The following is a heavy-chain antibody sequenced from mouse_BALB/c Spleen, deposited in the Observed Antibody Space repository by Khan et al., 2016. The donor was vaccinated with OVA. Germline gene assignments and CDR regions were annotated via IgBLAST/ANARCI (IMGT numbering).Heavy chain of an antibody. CDR1: GYTFTNYG. CDR2: INTNTGEP. J-gene: IGHJ4*01. CDR3: ARSCWLRHPMDY. D-gene: IGHD2-2*01. V-gene: IGHV9-3*02. Sequence: QVQLVQSGPELKKPGETVKISCKASGYTFTNYGMNWVKQSPGKGLKWMGWINTNTGEPTYAEEFKGRFAFSLETSASTAYLQINNIKNEDTATYFCARSCWLRHPMDYWGQGTSVTVSS.